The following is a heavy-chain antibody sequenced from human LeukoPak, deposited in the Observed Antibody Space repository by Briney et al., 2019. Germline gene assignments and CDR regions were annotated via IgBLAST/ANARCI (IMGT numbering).Heavy chain of an antibody. V-gene: IGHV4-34*01. CDR2: INHSGST. Sequence: SETLSLTCAVYGGSFSGYYWSWIRQPPGKGLEWIGEINHSGSTNYNPSLKSRVTISVDTSENQFSLKLSSVTAADTAVYYCAGNYYDSSGYPHYYYYGMDVWGQGTTVTVSS. CDR1: GGSFSGYY. J-gene: IGHJ6*02. CDR3: AGNYYDSSGYPHYYYYGMDV. D-gene: IGHD3-22*01.